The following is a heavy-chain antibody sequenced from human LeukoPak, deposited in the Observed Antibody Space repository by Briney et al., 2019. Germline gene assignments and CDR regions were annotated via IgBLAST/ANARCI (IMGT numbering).Heavy chain of an antibody. CDR2: IYYSGSSGIT. CDR3: VRGRYSMVRGVIKALNWFDP. CDR1: GGSIRSYY. Sequence: SETLSLTCSVSGGSIRSYYWSWLRQPPGKGLEWIGYIYYSGSSGITNYRPSLKSRVTMSVATSKNQFSLKLSSVTAADTAVYYCVRGRYSMVRGVIKALNWFDPWGQGTLVTVSS. D-gene: IGHD3-10*01. J-gene: IGHJ5*02. V-gene: IGHV4-59*01.